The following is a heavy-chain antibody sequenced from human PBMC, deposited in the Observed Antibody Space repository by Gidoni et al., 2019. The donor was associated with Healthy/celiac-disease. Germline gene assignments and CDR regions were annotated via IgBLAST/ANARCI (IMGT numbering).Heavy chain of an antibody. J-gene: IGHJ4*02. Sequence: QVQLQQWGAGLLKPSETLSLTCAVYGGSFSGYYWSWIRQPPGKGLEWIGEINHSGSTNYNPSLKSRVTISVDTSKNQFSLKLSSVTAADTAVYYCARGTGYSGYPALFDYWGQGTLVTVSS. CDR1: GGSFSGYY. V-gene: IGHV4-34*01. D-gene: IGHD5-12*01. CDR2: INHSGST. CDR3: ARGTGYSGYPALFDY.